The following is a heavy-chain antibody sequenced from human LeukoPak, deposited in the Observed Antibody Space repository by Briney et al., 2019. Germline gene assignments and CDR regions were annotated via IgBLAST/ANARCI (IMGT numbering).Heavy chain of an antibody. V-gene: IGHV1-46*01. CDR2: INPSAGST. CDR3: TGEQTIGWPNPNDY. CDR1: GYTFTNYY. D-gene: IGHD6-19*01. Sequence: GASVKVSCKASGYTFTNYYIHWVRQAPGQGLEWMGIINPSAGSTTYAQKFQGRVTMTRDMSTSTVYMELSSLRSEDTAVYYCTGEQTIGWPNPNDYWGQGTLVTVSS. J-gene: IGHJ4*02.